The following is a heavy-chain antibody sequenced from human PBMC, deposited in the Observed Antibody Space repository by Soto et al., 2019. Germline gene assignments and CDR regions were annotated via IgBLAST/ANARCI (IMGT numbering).Heavy chain of an antibody. CDR3: ARGSIFGVVLNAFDI. Sequence: QVQLQESGPGLVKPSQTLSLPCAVSGGSISGNGYSWNWIRQHPGKGLEWIGYISYSGRTFYSPSLKSRVTTSLDTSKNQFSLKLSSVTAADTAIYYCARGSIFGVVLNAFDIWGQGTMVAVSS. CDR2: ISYSGRT. CDR1: GGSISGNGYS. V-gene: IGHV4-31*11. D-gene: IGHD3-3*01. J-gene: IGHJ3*02.